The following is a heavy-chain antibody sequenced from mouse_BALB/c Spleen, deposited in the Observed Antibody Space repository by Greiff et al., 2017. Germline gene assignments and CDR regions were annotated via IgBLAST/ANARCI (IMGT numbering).Heavy chain of an antibody. CDR3: TRNGNVYAMDY. CDR2: IYPSDSYT. Sequence: QVQLQQSGAELVRPGASVKLSCKASGYTFTSYWINWVKQRPGQGLEWIGNIYPSDSYTNYNQKFKDKATLTVDKSSSTAYMQLSSPTSEDSAVYYCTRNGNVYAMDYWGQGTSVTVSS. V-gene: IGHV1-69*02. CDR1: GYTFTSYW. J-gene: IGHJ4*01. D-gene: IGHD2-1*01.